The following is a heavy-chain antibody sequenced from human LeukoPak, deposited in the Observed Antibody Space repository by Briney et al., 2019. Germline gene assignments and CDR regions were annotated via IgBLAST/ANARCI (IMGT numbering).Heavy chain of an antibody. V-gene: IGHV3-23*01. CDR3: AKDLAKYYDSSGYRVPDY. CDR2: ISGSGGST. CDR1: GFTFGSYA. Sequence: GGSLRLSCAASGFTFGSYAMSWVRQAPGKGLEWVSAISGSGGSTYYADSVKGRFTISRDNSKNTLYLQMNSLRAEDTAVYYCAKDLAKYYDSSGYRVPDYWGQGTLVTVSS. D-gene: IGHD3-22*01. J-gene: IGHJ4*02.